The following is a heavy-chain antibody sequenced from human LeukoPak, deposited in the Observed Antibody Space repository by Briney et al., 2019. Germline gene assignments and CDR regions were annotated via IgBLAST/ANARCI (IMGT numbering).Heavy chain of an antibody. CDR2: IRGNGVSE. CDR3: AGRGGHYTPMATMKYFFDY. D-gene: IGHD5-18*01. CDR1: GFTFSSYA. V-gene: IGHV3-23*01. J-gene: IGHJ4*02. Sequence: GGSLRLSCAASGFTFSSYAMTWVRQAPGKGREWVSAIRGNGVSEYYADSVKGRFVISRDNYKNTLHLQMNSLREEDKAVYYCAGRGGHYTPMATMKYFFDYWGQGSLVTVSS.